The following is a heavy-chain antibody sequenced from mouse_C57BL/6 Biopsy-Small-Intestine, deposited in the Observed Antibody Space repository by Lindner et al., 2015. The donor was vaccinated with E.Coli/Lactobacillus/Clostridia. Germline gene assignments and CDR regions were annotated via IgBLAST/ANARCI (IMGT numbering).Heavy chain of an antibody. Sequence: VQLQESGGDLVKPGGSLKLSCAASGFTFSDYGVHWVRQAPEKGLEWVAYISSGSSALFYADAVKGRFTISRDNAKNTLFLQMTSLRSEDTAMYYCARGEDYFDYWGQGTTLTVSS. CDR2: ISSGSSAL. CDR3: ARGEDYFDY. CDR1: GFTFSDYG. J-gene: IGHJ2*01. V-gene: IGHV5-17*01.